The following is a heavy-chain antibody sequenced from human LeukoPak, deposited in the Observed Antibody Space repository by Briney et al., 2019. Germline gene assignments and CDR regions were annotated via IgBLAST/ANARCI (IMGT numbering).Heavy chain of an antibody. J-gene: IGHJ4*02. CDR1: GGSFSGYY. D-gene: IGHD3-9*01. Sequence: SETLSLTCAVYGGSFSGYYWSWIRQPPGKGLEWIGEINHSGSTNYNPSLKSRVTISVDTCKNQFSLKLSSVTAADTAVYYCARVVGYDILTGYSTPLTDWGQGTLVTVSS. CDR2: INHSGST. V-gene: IGHV4-34*01. CDR3: ARVVGYDILTGYSTPLTD.